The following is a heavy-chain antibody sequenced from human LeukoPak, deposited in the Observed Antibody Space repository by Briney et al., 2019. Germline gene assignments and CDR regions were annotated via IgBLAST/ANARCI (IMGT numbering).Heavy chain of an antibody. V-gene: IGHV3-23*01. CDR1: GFTLCSYA. D-gene: IGHD6-19*01. Sequence: VQPGGSLRISCAASGFTLCSYAMSWVRQAPGEGLEGVSAISGSGGSTYYADSVKGRFTISRDNSKNTLYLQMNSLRAEDTAVYYCAKRAVAGAYFDYWGQGTLVTVSS. CDR2: ISGSGGST. J-gene: IGHJ4*02. CDR3: AKRAVAGAYFDY.